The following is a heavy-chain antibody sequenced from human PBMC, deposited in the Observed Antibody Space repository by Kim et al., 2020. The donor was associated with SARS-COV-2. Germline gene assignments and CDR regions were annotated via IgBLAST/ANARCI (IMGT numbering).Heavy chain of an antibody. Sequence: SETLSLTCTVSGGSISSSSYYWGWIRQPPGKGLEWIGSIYYSGSTYYNPSLKSRVTISVDTSKNQFSLKLSSVTAADTAVYYCARHVRFYYYMDVWGKGTTVTVSS. J-gene: IGHJ6*03. CDR1: GGSISSSSYY. V-gene: IGHV4-39*01. CDR3: ARHVRFYYYMDV. CDR2: IYYSGST.